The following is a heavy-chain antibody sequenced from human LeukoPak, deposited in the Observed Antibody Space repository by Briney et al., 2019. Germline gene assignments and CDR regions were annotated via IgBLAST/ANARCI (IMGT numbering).Heavy chain of an antibody. CDR3: ARDRGGYSYGPYYYYYMDV. V-gene: IGHV4-59*01. D-gene: IGHD5-18*01. J-gene: IGHJ6*03. CDR2: IYYSGST. Sequence: SETLSLTCTVSGGSISSYYWSWIRQPPGKGLEWIGYIYYSGSTNYNPSLKSRVTISVDTSKNQFSLKLSSVTAADTAVYYCARDRGGYSYGPYYYYYMDVWGKGTTVTVSS. CDR1: GGSISSYY.